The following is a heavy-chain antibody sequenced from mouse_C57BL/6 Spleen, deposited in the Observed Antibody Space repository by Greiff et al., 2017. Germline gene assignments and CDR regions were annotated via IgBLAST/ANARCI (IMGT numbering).Heavy chain of an antibody. D-gene: IGHD3-1*01. CDR2: ISDGGSYT. CDR1: GFTFSSYA. V-gene: IGHV5-4*01. CDR3: ARDLGVYPLYYAMDY. Sequence: EVQGVESGGGLVKPGGSLKLSCAASGFTFSSYAMSWVRQTPDKRLEWVATISDGGSYTYYPDNVKGRFTISRDNAKNNLYLQMSHLKSEDTAMYYCARDLGVYPLYYAMDYWGQGTSVTVSS. J-gene: IGHJ4*01.